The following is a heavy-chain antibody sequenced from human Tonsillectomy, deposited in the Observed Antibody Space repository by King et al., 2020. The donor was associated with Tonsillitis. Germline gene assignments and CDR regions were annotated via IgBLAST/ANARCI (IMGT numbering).Heavy chain of an antibody. CDR1: GFTFSSYW. CDR3: VGNYLESYHGLDH. Sequence: VQLVESGGGLVQPGGSLRLSCAASGFTFSSYWMHWVRQAPGKGLVWVSRINSEGGGTSYAHSVKGRFTITRDNTKTTLYLQMNSLRAEDTAVYYCVGNYLESYHGLDHWGQGTLVTVSS. CDR2: INSEGGGT. D-gene: IGHD3-22*01. J-gene: IGHJ4*03. V-gene: IGHV3-74*02.